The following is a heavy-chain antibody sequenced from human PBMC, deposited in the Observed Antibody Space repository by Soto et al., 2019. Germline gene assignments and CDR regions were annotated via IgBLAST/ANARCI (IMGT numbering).Heavy chain of an antibody. CDR3: ARANVDTYYYYGMDV. D-gene: IGHD5-18*01. CDR1: GGSLSSSNC. J-gene: IGHJ6*02. Sequence: PSETLSLTCAVSGGSLSSSNCWNRVRQPPGKGLEWIGEIYHSGSTNYNPSLKSRVTISVDKSKNQFSLKLSSVTAADTAVYYCARANVDTYYYYGMDVWGQGTTVTVSS. CDR2: IYHSGST. V-gene: IGHV4-4*02.